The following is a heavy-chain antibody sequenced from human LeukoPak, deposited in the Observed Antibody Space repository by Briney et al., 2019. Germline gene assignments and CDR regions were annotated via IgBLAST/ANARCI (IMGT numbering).Heavy chain of an antibody. Sequence: TGGSLRLSCAASGFTFSSHWMHWVRQAPGKGLVWVSRINEDGSTTNYADSVKGRSTIFRDNAKNTLYLQMNSLRAEDTAVYYCVRDLGGRSGHWGQGTLVTVSS. V-gene: IGHV3-74*01. CDR3: VRDLGGRSGH. CDR1: GFTFSSHW. CDR2: INEDGSTT. J-gene: IGHJ4*02. D-gene: IGHD1-26*01.